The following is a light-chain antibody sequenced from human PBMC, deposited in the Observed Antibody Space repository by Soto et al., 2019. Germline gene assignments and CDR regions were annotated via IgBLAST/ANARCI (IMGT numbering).Light chain of an antibody. CDR1: SSDVGGYNY. CDR3: SSYAGGHNLV. Sequence: QSALTQPPSASGSPGQSVTISCTGTSSDVGGYNYVSWYQQHPGKAPKLVIYEVSKRPSGVPDRFSGSKSGNTASLPVSGLQGEGEASYYCSSYAGGHNLVFGGGTKVTVL. V-gene: IGLV2-8*01. J-gene: IGLJ2*01. CDR2: EVS.